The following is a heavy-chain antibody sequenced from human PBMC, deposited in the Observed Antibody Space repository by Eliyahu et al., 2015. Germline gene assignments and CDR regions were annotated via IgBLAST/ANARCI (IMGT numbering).Heavy chain of an antibody. CDR2: ISSSSSYI. D-gene: IGHD5-24*01. CDR3: ARVGRDGYNSYDY. Sequence: GKGLEWVSSISSSSSYIYYADSVKGRFTISRDNAKNSLYLQMNSLRAEDTAVYYCARVGRDGYNSYDYWGQGTLVTVSS. V-gene: IGHV3-21*01. J-gene: IGHJ4*02.